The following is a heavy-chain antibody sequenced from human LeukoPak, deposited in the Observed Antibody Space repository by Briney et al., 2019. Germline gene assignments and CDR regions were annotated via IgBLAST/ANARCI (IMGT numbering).Heavy chain of an antibody. CDR1: EFSFSIDE. Sequence: GGSLRLSCAASEFSFSIDEMNWVRQTPGKGLEWLSYISSSGKSIYYADSVKGRFTISGDNAKNSVYLQMNSLRVEDTAVYYCARGGSAASTNWFDSWGQGTLVTVSS. V-gene: IGHV3-48*03. CDR3: ARGGSAASTNWFDS. D-gene: IGHD1-26*01. CDR2: ISSSGKSI. J-gene: IGHJ5*01.